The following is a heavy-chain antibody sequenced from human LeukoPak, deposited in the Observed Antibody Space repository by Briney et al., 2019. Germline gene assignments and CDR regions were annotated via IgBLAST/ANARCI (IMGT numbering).Heavy chain of an antibody. CDR1: GGSISSYY. D-gene: IGHD2-2*01. Sequence: PSETLSLTCTVSGGSISSYYWSWIRQPPGKGLEWIGYIYYNGSTNYNPSLKSRVTVSVDTSKNQFSLKLSSVTAADTAVYYCARVGGYCSSTSCYYYGMDVWGKGTTVTVSS. CDR3: ARVGGYCSSTSCYYYGMDV. V-gene: IGHV4-59*01. CDR2: IYYNGST. J-gene: IGHJ6*04.